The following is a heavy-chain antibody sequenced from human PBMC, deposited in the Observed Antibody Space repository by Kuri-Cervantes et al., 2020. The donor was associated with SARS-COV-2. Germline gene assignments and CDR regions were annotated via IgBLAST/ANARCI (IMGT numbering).Heavy chain of an antibody. V-gene: IGHV3-23*01. CDR1: GLTFSSYA. Sequence: GESLKISCAASGLTFSSYAMSWVRQAPGKGLEWVSAISGSGGSTYYADSVKGRFTISRDNSKNTLYLQMNSLRSDDTAVYYCARTRFGELFRFDYWGQGTLVTVS. D-gene: IGHD3-10*02. CDR3: ARTRFGELFRFDY. CDR2: ISGSGGST. J-gene: IGHJ4*02.